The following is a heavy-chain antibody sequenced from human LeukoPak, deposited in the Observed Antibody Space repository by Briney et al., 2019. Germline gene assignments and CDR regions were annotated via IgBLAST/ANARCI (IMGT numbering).Heavy chain of an antibody. CDR1: GGSFSGYY. CDR2: INHSGST. J-gene: IGHJ4*02. CDR3: GTGVIITEGWD. V-gene: IGHV4-34*01. Sequence: SETLSLTCAVYGGSFSGYYWSWIRQPPGKGLEWIGEINHSGSTNYNPSLKSRVTISVDTSKNQFSLKLNSMTAADTAVYYCGTGVIITEGWDWGQGTLVTVSS. D-gene: IGHD3-22*01.